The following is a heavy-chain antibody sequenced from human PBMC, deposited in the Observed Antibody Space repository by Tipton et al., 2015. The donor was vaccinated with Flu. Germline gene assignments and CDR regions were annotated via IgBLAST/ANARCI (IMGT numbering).Heavy chain of an antibody. CDR2: ISYNGNT. Sequence: TLSLTCTLSGGSISSYYWSWIRQSPGKGLEWIGYISYNGNTNYNPSLKSRVTMSVDTTKNHFSLKLSSVTAADTAVYYCARVSGIAVAGYWGQGTLVTVSS. CDR1: GGSISSYY. V-gene: IGHV4-59*01. J-gene: IGHJ4*02. CDR3: ARVSGIAVAGY. D-gene: IGHD6-19*01.